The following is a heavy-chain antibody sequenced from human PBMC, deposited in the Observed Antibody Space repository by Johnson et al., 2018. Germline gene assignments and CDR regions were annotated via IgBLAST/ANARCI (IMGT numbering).Heavy chain of an antibody. V-gene: IGHV3-13*01. CDR1: GLTFDDYA. CDR3: ARDNLYDYDSSAYYFGGYFQH. Sequence: VQLVESGGGLVQPGRSLRLSCAASGLTFDDYAMHWVRQAPGKGLEWVSAFGTAGDTYYPGSGKGRFTISRDNAKNSLYLQMNSLRAEDTAVYYCARDNLYDYDSSAYYFGGYFQHWGQGTLVTVSS. D-gene: IGHD3-22*01. J-gene: IGHJ1*01. CDR2: FGTAGDT.